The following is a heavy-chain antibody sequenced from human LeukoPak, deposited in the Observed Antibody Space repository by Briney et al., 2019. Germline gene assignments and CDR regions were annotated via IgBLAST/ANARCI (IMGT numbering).Heavy chain of an antibody. CDR2: ISSSSSTV. CDR1: GFTFSSYS. CDR3: ARGTLWFGELRGFDY. Sequence: PGGSLGLSCAASGFTFSSYSMNWVRQAPGKGLEWVSYISSSSSTVYYADSVKGRFTISRDNAKNSLYLQMNSLRAEDTAVYYCARGTLWFGELRGFDYWGQGTLVTVSS. D-gene: IGHD3-10*01. V-gene: IGHV3-48*01. J-gene: IGHJ4*02.